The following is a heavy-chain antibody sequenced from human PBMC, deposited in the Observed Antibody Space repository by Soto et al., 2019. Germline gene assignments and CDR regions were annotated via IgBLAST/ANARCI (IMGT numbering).Heavy chain of an antibody. D-gene: IGHD6-19*01. CDR2: IKQDGSEK. Sequence: GGSLRLSCAASGFTFSSYWMSWVRQAPGKGLEWVANIKQDGSEKYYVGSVKGRFTISRDNAKNSLYLQMNSLRAEDTAVYYCARDLYSSGWLGAFDIWGQGTMVTVSS. CDR1: GFTFSSYW. V-gene: IGHV3-7*01. J-gene: IGHJ3*02. CDR3: ARDLYSSGWLGAFDI.